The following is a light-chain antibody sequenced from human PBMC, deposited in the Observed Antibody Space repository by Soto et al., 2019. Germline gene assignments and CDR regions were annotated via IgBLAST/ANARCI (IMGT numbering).Light chain of an antibody. Sequence: DIQMTQSPSSLSASVGDRVTITCRASQRISSYLNWYQQKPGKAPKLLIYAASSLQSGVPSRFSGSGSWTDFTLTISSLQPEDFATYYCQQSYSTLALTFGGGTKVDIK. J-gene: IGKJ4*01. CDR3: QQSYSTLALT. CDR1: QRISSY. CDR2: AAS. V-gene: IGKV1-39*01.